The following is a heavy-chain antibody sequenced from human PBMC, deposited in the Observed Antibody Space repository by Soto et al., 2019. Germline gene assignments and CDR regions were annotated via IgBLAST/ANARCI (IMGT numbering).Heavy chain of an antibody. CDR1: GVSISGTSYY. CDR3: ASHGSF. Sequence: QLQLQESGPGLVKPSETLSLTCTVSGVSISGTSYYWGWIRQTPAKGLEWIGTIYYSGETFYNPSLKSRVTTSIDTSKNHFSLNLTSVTAADTAIYYCASHGSFWGQGALVTVSS. CDR2: IYYSGET. V-gene: IGHV4-39*02. D-gene: IGHD3-16*02. J-gene: IGHJ1*01.